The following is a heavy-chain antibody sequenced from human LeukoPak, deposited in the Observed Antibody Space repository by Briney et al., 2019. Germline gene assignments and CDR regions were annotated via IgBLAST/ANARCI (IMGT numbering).Heavy chain of an antibody. V-gene: IGHV1-69*06. CDR3: ARVPGYGSGSSRWY. CDR2: IIPIFGTA. Sequence: SVKVSCKASGYTFTNYGISWVRQAPGQGLEWMGGIIPIFGTANYAQKFQGRVTITADKSTSTAYMELSSLRSEDTAVYYCARVPGYGSGSSRWYWGQGTLVTVSS. D-gene: IGHD3-10*01. CDR1: GYTFTNYG. J-gene: IGHJ4*02.